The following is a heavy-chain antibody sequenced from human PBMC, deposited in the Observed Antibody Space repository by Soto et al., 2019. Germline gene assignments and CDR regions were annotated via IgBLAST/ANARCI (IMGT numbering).Heavy chain of an antibody. CDR3: ARGTTVTTTPTYYYMDA. D-gene: IGHD4-4*01. V-gene: IGHV1-18*01. J-gene: IGHJ6*03. Sequence: QVQLEQSGVEVKKPGASVKVSCKASGYTFSSYAISWVRQAPGHGLEWMGWISPYNGNTKYAQHLQGRVTMTTDTSTTTAYMELRSLRFDDTAVYYCARGTTVTTTPTYYYMDAWGKGTTVIVSS. CDR1: GYTFSSYA. CDR2: ISPYNGNT.